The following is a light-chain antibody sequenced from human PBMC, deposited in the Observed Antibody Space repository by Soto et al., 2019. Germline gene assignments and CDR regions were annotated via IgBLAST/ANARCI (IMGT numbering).Light chain of an antibody. CDR2: AAS. Sequence: DIQMTQSPSSLSASVGDRVTITCRASLRIRNDLGWYQHKPGKAPKRLIYAASSLQSGVPSRFSGSGSGTEFPLTISSLQPEDFETYFCLQHDTYPWTFGQGTKVDI. V-gene: IGKV1-17*01. CDR1: LRIRND. J-gene: IGKJ1*01. CDR3: LQHDTYPWT.